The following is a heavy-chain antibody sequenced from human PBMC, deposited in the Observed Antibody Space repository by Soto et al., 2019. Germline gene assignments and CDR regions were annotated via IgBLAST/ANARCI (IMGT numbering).Heavy chain of an antibody. J-gene: IGHJ4*02. CDR2: INHSGST. CDR1: CGSFSGYY. CDR3: ARRYCSDSYCSYFDY. V-gene: IGHV4-34*01. Sequence: SETLSLTCAVYCGSFSGYYWSCIRQPPGKGLEWIGEINHSGSTSYNPSLNSRVTTSVDTAKNQFSLRLSSVTAADTAIYYCARRYCSDSYCSYFDYWGRGTLVTVSS. D-gene: IGHD2-15*01.